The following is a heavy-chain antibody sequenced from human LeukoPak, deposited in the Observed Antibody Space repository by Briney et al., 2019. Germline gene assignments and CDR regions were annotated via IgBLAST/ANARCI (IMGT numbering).Heavy chain of an antibody. V-gene: IGHV3-53*01. J-gene: IGHJ3*02. CDR3: ARGVGQDAFDI. CDR2: SYSGGST. D-gene: IGHD1-26*01. CDR1: GFTVRNNY. Sequence: GGSLRLSCAASGFTVRNNYMSWVRQAPGKGLEWVSVSYSGGSTYYADSVKGRFTFSKDNSKNTLYLQMTNLRVEDTAAYYCARGVGQDAFDIWGQGTVVAVSS.